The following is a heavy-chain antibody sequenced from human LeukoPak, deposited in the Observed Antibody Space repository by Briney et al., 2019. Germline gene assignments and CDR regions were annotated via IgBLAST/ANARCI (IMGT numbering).Heavy chain of an antibody. CDR1: GFTFSSYA. CDR2: ISYDGSNK. V-gene: IGHV3-30*04. CDR3: ARESRDSGSYYVY. J-gene: IGHJ4*02. D-gene: IGHD1-26*01. Sequence: PGGSLRLSCAASGFTFSSYAMHWVRQAPGKGLEWVAVISYDGSNKYYADSVKGRFTISRDNSKNTLYLQMKSLRAEDTAVYYCARESRDSGSYYVYWGQGTLVTVSS.